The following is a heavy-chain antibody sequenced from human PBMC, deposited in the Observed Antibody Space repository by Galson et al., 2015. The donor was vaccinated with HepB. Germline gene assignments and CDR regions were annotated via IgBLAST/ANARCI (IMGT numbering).Heavy chain of an antibody. D-gene: IGHD5-18*01. V-gene: IGHV1-3*04. CDR2: IHTDNGNT. CDR1: EHAFTSHA. J-gene: IGHJ4*02. Sequence: SVKVSCKASEHAFTSHAIHWVRQAPGQRLEWVGWIHTDNGNTKYAQKFQGRVTITRDTSANTAYMELSGLRSEDTAVYYCARDGGTQLWLYYFDYWGQGTQVTVSS. CDR3: ARDGGTQLWLYYFDY.